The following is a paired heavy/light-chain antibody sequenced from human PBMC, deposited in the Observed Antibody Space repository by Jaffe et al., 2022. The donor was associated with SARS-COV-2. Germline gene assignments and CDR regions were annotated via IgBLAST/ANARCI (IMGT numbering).Heavy chain of an antibody. CDR3: VRDEDV. J-gene: IGHJ6*02. CDR1: GDTLTQYK. Sequence: QVQLVQSGAEVQKPGASVKVSCKASGDTLTQYKIHWVRQAPGQRLEWVGWIYVGTGETKYSQNFQGRLTITRDTSANTAYLELSSLRSEDTAVYYCVRDEDVWGQGTPVTVSS. CDR2: IYVGTGET. V-gene: IGHV1-3*01.
Light chain of an antibody. J-gene: IGKJ1*01. CDR3: QQYDDWPRT. CDR1: QSVRNN. V-gene: IGKV3-15*01. CDR2: GAS. Sequence: EIVMTQSPATLSVSPGERATLSCRASQSVRNNLVWYQQKPGQAPRLLIYGASARATGIPARFSGSGSGTEFTLTISSLQSEDLAVYYCQQYDDWPRTFGQGTKVEIK.